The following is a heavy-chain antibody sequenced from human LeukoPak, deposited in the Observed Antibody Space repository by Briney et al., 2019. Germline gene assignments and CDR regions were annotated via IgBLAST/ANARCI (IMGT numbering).Heavy chain of an antibody. D-gene: IGHD1-14*01. V-gene: IGHV3-23*01. CDR3: AKPARTDYADY. J-gene: IGHJ4*02. CDR2: INGSGDRT. CDR1: GFTFSSDA. Sequence: GGSLRLSCVASGFTFSSDAMNWVRQAPGKGLEWVSSINGSGDRTYYADSVKGRFTISRDNSKNTLYLQMNSLRAEDTAVYYCAKPARTDYADYWGQGTLVTVSS.